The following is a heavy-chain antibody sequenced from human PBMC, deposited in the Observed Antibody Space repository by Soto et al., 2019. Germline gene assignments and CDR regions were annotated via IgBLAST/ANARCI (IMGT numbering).Heavy chain of an antibody. CDR2: IYYSGVT. V-gene: IGHV4-59*01. Sequence: SETMSLTCNVSGDSISDFYCSWIRQSPGKGLEFIGYIYYSGVTYYNPSLQSRVTFSMDTSKSQFSLQLKSVTAADTAIYYCAALGRYVNYIENWGQGTLVTVSS. CDR3: AALGRYVNYIEN. CDR1: GDSISDFY. D-gene: IGHD1-26*01. J-gene: IGHJ4*02.